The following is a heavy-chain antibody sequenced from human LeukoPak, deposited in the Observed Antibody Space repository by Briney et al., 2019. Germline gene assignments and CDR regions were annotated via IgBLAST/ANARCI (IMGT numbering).Heavy chain of an antibody. CDR3: ARGTHDNLYYYYYYMDV. V-gene: IGHV1-8*01. D-gene: IGHD1-14*01. CDR1: GYTFTSYD. J-gene: IGHJ6*03. CDR2: MNPNSGNT. Sequence: ASVKVSCKASGYTFTSYDINWVRQATGQGLEWMGWMNPNSGNTGYAQKFQGRVTMTRNTSISTAYMGLSSLRSEDTAVYYCARGTHDNLYYYYYYMDVWGKGTTVTISS.